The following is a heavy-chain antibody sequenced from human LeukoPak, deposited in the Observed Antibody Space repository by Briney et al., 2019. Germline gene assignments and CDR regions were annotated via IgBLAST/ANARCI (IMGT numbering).Heavy chain of an antibody. CDR1: GDTFSKYP. CDR3: ATRAPYSGTHFDN. CDR2: ISPLFRTP. Sequence: SVKVSFKTSGDTFSKYPLSWLRLAPREGLEWMGGISPLFRTPIYAQEWQGRVTITADEVSSTIHMELRNLTSDDTALYYCATRAPYSGTHFDNWGHGTLVTVSS. V-gene: IGHV1-69*13. J-gene: IGHJ4*01. D-gene: IGHD1-26*01.